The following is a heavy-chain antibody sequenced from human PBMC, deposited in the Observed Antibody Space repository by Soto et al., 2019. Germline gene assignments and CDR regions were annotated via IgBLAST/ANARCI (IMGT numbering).Heavy chain of an antibody. CDR1: GFTFSWYN. V-gene: IGHV3-21*01. D-gene: IGHD3-22*01. J-gene: IGHJ4*02. CDR2: ISSSSTYI. Sequence: XGSLRLSCAASGFTFSWYNMNWVRQAPGKGLEWVSSISSSSTYIYYADSVKGRFAISRDNAKNSLYLQMNSLRAEDTAVYYCAPYYFDSLDYWGQGTLVTVSS. CDR3: APYYFDSLDY.